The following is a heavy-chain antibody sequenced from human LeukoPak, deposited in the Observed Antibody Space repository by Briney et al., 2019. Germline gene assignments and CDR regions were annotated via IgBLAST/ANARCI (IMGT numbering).Heavy chain of an antibody. D-gene: IGHD1-14*01. V-gene: IGHV3-33*01. J-gene: IGHJ4*02. CDR3: TRYNNDHFDY. CDR1: GFTFGGYG. Sequence: GGSLRLSCVGSGFTFGGYGMHWFRQTPGKGLEWVAVIAYDGSRAFYADSVKGRFTISRDNSKNTMSVQMDDLRAEDTAVYYCTRYNNDHFDYWGQGTLVTVSS. CDR2: IAYDGSRA.